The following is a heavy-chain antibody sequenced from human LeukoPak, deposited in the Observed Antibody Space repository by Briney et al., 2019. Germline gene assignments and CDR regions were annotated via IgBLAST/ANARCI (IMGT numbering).Heavy chain of an antibody. J-gene: IGHJ3*02. CDR1: GGSIDSSGFY. Sequence: SETLSLTCTVSGGSIDSSGFYWGWIRQPPGKGLEWIGSFFYSGSTCHSPSLKSRVPISVDTPKRQFSLKLGSVTAADTAIYYCARRAVTANSFDIWGQGTMVSVFS. CDR2: FFYSGST. V-gene: IGHV4-39*01. D-gene: IGHD2-21*02. CDR3: ARRAVTANSFDI.